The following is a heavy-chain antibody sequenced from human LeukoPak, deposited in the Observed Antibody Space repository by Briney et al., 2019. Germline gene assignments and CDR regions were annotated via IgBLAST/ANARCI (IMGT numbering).Heavy chain of an antibody. V-gene: IGHV3-21*01. CDR1: GFTFSSYS. CDR2: ISSSSSYI. D-gene: IGHD2-15*01. J-gene: IGHJ4*03. CDR3: AKDPRYCSGGSCYLSGYFDY. Sequence: GGSLRLSCAASGFTFSSYSMNWVRQAPGKGLEWVSSISSSSSYIYYADSVKGRFTISRDNAKNSLYLQMNSLRAEDTAVYYCAKDPRYCSGGSCYLSGYFDYWGQGTLVTVSS.